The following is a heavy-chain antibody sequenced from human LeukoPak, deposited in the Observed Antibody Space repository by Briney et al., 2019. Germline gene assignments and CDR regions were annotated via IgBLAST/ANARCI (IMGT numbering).Heavy chain of an antibody. D-gene: IGHD3-22*01. CDR2: IIPIFGTA. Sequence: GASVKVSCKASGGTFSSYAISWVRQAPGQGLEWMGGIIPIFGTANYAQKFQGRVTITADESTSTAYMELSSLRSEDTAVYYCARNYPGGYYYDSSGYPYYYGMDVWGQGTTVTASS. J-gene: IGHJ6*02. V-gene: IGHV1-69*13. CDR3: ARNYPGGYYYDSSGYPYYYGMDV. CDR1: GGTFSSYA.